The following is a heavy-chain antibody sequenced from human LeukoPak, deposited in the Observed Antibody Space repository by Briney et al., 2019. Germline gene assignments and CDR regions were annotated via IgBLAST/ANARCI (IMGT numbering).Heavy chain of an antibody. J-gene: IGHJ4*02. V-gene: IGHV3-21*01. CDR3: ARPEDYYDSSGTYY. D-gene: IGHD3-22*01. CDR2: ISSSGSYI. Sequence: PGGSLRLSCAGSGFSFSGYSMNWVRQAPRKGLEWVSSISSSGSYIRYADSVKGRFAISRDNANNSLYLQMNSLRAEDTAVYYCARPEDYYDSSGTYYWGQGTLVTVSS. CDR1: GFSFSGYS.